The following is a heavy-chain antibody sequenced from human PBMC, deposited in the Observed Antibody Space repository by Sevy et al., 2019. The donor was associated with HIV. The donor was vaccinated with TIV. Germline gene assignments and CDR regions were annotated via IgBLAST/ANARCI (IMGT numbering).Heavy chain of an antibody. CDR1: GYTFTSYD. V-gene: IGHV1-8*01. CDR2: MNPNSGNT. J-gene: IGHJ6*02. Sequence: ASVKVSCKASGYTFTSYDINWVRQATGQGLEWMGWMNPNSGNTGYAQKFQGRVTMTRNTSISTAYMELSSLRSEDTAVYYGARGGDIVVVPAAIPSQYYYYYGMDVWGQGTTVTVSS. D-gene: IGHD2-2*02. CDR3: ARGGDIVVVPAAIPSQYYYYYGMDV.